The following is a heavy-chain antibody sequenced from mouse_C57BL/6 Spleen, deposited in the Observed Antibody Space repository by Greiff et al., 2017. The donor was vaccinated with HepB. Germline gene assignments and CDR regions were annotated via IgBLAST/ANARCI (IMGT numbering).Heavy chain of an antibody. CDR1: GYTFTSYW. V-gene: IGHV1-61*01. Sequence: VQLQQSGAELVRPGSSVKLSCKASGYTFTSYWMDWVKQRPGQGLEWIGNIYPSDSETHYNQKFKDKATLTVDKSSSTAYMQLSSLTSEDSAVYYCARKVYDYDGSFDYWGQGTTLTVSS. D-gene: IGHD2-4*01. J-gene: IGHJ2*01. CDR2: IYPSDSET. CDR3: ARKVYDYDGSFDY.